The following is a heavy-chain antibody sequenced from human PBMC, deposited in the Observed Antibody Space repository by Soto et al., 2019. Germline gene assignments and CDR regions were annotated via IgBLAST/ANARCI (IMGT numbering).Heavy chain of an antibody. CDR1: GGSFSPNY. V-gene: IGHV4-59*08. D-gene: IGHD2-21*01. Sequence: QVQLQESGPGLVKPSETLSLTCRLSGGSFSPNYWGWFRQSPGKGLEWVGYIYYGGTTSYNPSLRCRVTISLETSKSHFSLRLSSVTAADTAVYYCARLGAYYQSLDPWGPGTLVTVSS. CDR3: ARLGAYYQSLDP. CDR2: IYYGGTT. J-gene: IGHJ5*02.